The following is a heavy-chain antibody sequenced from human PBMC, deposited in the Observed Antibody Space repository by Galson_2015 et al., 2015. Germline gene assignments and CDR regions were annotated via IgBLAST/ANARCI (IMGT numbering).Heavy chain of an antibody. V-gene: IGHV1-69*13. CDR3: ARVSYCSGGGCYSSPRYGSYFQH. CDR1: GGTFSSYA. Sequence: SVKVSCKASGGTFSSYAISWVRQAPGQGLEWMGGIIPIFGTANYAQKFQGRVTITADESTSTAYMELSSLRSEDTAVYYCARVSYCSGGGCYSSPRYGSYFQHWGQGTLVTVSS. J-gene: IGHJ1*01. D-gene: IGHD2-15*01. CDR2: IIPIFGTA.